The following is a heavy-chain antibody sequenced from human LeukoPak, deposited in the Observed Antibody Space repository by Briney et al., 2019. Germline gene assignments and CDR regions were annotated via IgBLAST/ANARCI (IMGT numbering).Heavy chain of an antibody. CDR3: ARDDAWNYGGYFDY. Sequence: SVKVSCKASGGTFGSYAISWVRQAPGQGLEWMGRIIPIFGTANYAQKFQGRVTITTDESTSTAYMELSSLRSEDTAVYYCARDDAWNYGGYFDYWGQGTLVTVSS. J-gene: IGHJ4*02. D-gene: IGHD1-7*01. CDR2: IIPIFGTA. CDR1: GGTFGSYA. V-gene: IGHV1-69*05.